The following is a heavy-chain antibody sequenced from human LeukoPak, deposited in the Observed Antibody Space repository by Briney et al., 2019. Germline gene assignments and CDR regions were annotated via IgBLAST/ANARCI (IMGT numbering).Heavy chain of an antibody. V-gene: IGHV3-23*01. Sequence: GGSLRLSCAASGFTFSSYAMSWVRRAPGKGLEWVSAISGSGGSTYYADSVKGRFTISRDNSKNTLYLQMNSLRAEDTAVYYCASLGYCSGGSCYYGMDVWGQGTTVTVSS. D-gene: IGHD2-15*01. J-gene: IGHJ6*02. CDR1: GFTFSSYA. CDR3: ASLGYCSGGSCYYGMDV. CDR2: ISGSGGST.